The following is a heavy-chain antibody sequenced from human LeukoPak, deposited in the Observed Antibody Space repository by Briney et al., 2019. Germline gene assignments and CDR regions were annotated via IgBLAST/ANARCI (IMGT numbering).Heavy chain of an antibody. CDR1: GGTFSSYA. J-gene: IGHJ6*02. CDR3: ARWRGSGSYYNEFPYYYYYYGMDV. V-gene: IGHV1-69*13. Sequence: GASVKVSFKASGGTFSSYAISWVRQAPGQGLEWMGGIIPIFGTANYAQKFQGRVTITADESTSTAYMELSSLRSEDTAVYYCARWRGSGSYYNEFPYYYYYYGMDVWGQGTTVTVSS. CDR2: IIPIFGTA. D-gene: IGHD3-10*01.